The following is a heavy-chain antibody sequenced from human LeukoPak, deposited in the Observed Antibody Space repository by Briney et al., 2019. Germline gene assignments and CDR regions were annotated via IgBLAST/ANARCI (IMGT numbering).Heavy chain of an antibody. CDR1: GFPFSSYA. Sequence: SGRSLRLTCAASGFPFSSYAMHWVRQAPGKGLEWVAVIWYDGSKKYYGDSVKGRFTTSRDNSKNTLYLQVTRLGAEDTAVYYCARIYWSCDCLDAAPLSDCFYLRGQGKNVTLSS. V-gene: IGHV3-33*01. CDR3: ARIYWSCDCLDAAPLSDCFYL. D-gene: IGHD2-21*02. J-gene: IGHJ3*01. CDR2: IWYDGSKK.